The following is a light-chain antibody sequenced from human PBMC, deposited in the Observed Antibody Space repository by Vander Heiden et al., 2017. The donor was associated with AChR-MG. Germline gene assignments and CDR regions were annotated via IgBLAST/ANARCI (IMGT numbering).Light chain of an antibody. CDR2: ANN. CDR1: SANIGDNS. CDR3: STWDDSLNGPV. V-gene: IGLV1-44*01. J-gene: IGLJ3*02. Sequence: QSVLTQPPSASGTPGQRVPIPCSGSSANIGDNSVNWYQQLPGTAPKLLISANNQRPSGVPDRFSGSKSGTSASLAISGLQSEDEGDYYCSTWDDSLNGPVFGGGTKVTVL.